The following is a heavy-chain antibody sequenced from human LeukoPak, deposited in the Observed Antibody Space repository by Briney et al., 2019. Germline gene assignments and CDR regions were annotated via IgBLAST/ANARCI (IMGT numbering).Heavy chain of an antibody. CDR2: IYYSGST. D-gene: IGHD2-15*01. CDR1: GGSISSYY. V-gene: IGHV4-59*01. CDR3: ARGLSDIVVDNWFDP. Sequence: SETLSLTCTASGGSISSYYWSWIRQPPGKGLEWIGYIYYSGSTNYNPSLKSRVTISVDTSKNQFSLKLSSVTAADTAVYYCARGLSDIVVDNWFDPWGQGTLVTVSS. J-gene: IGHJ5*02.